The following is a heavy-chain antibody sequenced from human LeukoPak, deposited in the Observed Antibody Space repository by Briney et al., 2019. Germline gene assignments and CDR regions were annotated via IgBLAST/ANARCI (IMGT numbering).Heavy chain of an antibody. CDR1: GYSISSGYY. D-gene: IGHD4-23*01. CDR2: IYDSGSN. V-gene: IGHV4-38-2*02. CDR3: ARLARSGGTDY. Sequence: SXTLSLTCTVAGYSISSGYYWGWSRGPPGKGLEWIGNIYDSGSNEYNPSRKRRVTIEEDTSKNQFSLKLSSVTAADTAVYYCARLARSGGTDYWGQGTLVTVSS. J-gene: IGHJ4*02.